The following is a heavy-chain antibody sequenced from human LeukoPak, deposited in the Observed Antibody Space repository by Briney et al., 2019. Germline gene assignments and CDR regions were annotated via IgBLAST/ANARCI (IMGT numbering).Heavy chain of an antibody. V-gene: IGHV1-2*02. J-gene: IGHJ4*02. CDR1: GYTFTGYY. CDR3: ARDLSYYDY. D-gene: IGHD2/OR15-2a*01. CDR2: INPNSGGT. Sequence: ASVKVSCKASGYTFTGYYMHWVRQAPGQGLEWMGWINPNSGGTNYAQNFQGRVTMTRDTSISTACMELSSLRSDDTALYYCARDLSYYDYWGQGTLVTVSS.